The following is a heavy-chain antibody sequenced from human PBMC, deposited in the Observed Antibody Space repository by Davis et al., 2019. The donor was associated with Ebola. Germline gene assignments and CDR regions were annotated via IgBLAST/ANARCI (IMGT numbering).Heavy chain of an antibody. D-gene: IGHD3-22*01. CDR2: IYYSGST. Sequence: SETLSLTCTVSGGSINFHYWSWIRQPPGKGLEWIGYIYYSGSTNYNPSLKSRVTISVDTSKNQFSLKLSSVTAADTAVYYCASGPFYYDSSGYGEAFDIWGQGTVVTVSS. J-gene: IGHJ3*02. CDR1: GGSINFHY. V-gene: IGHV4-59*11. CDR3: ASGPFYYDSSGYGEAFDI.